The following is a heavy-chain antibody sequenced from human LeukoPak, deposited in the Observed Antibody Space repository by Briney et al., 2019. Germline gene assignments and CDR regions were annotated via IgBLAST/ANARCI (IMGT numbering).Heavy chain of an antibody. CDR2: ISSSSSYI. D-gene: IGHD3-22*01. Sequence: GGSLRLSCAASGFTFSSYSMDWVRQAPGKGLEWVSSISSSSSYIYYADSVKGRFTISRDNAKNSLYLQMNSLRAEDTAVYYCARDLPYYDSSGYYYHEYGMDVWGQGTTVTVSS. J-gene: IGHJ6*02. V-gene: IGHV3-21*01. CDR1: GFTFSSYS. CDR3: ARDLPYYDSSGYYYHEYGMDV.